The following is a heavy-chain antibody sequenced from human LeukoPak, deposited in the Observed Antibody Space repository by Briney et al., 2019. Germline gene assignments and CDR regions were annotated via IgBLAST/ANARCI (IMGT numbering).Heavy chain of an antibody. Sequence: GGSLRLSCAASGFIFRSYEMNWVRQAPGKGLEWVSYISSSGSTIYYADSVKGRFTLSRDNAKNSLYLQMNSLRAEDTAVYYCARTGGSYPYYFEYWGQGTLVTASS. J-gene: IGHJ4*02. V-gene: IGHV3-48*03. D-gene: IGHD1-26*01. CDR3: ARTGGSYPYYFEY. CDR1: GFIFRSYE. CDR2: ISSSGSTI.